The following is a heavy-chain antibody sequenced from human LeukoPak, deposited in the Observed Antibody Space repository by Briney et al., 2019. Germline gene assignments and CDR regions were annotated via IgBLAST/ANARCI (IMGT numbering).Heavy chain of an antibody. Sequence: PGGSLRLSCAASGFTFSSYSMNWVRQAPGKGLEWIGEINHSGSTNYNPSLKSRVTISVDTSKNQFSLKLSSVTAADTAVYYCARGPRTRSCLGDYWGQGTLVTVSS. CDR2: INHSGST. J-gene: IGHJ4*02. CDR1: GFTFSSYS. D-gene: IGHD2-2*01. V-gene: IGHV4-34*01. CDR3: ARGPRTRSCLGDY.